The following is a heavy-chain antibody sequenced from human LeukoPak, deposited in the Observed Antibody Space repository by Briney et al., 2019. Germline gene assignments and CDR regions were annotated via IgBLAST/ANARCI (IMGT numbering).Heavy chain of an antibody. D-gene: IGHD5-18*01. V-gene: IGHV3-21*01. CDR3: ARDKGVDTATFDY. J-gene: IGHJ4*02. CDR1: GFTFSSYS. CDR2: ISSSSSYI. Sequence: GGSLRLSGAASGFTFSSYSMNWVRQAPGKGLEWVSSISSSSSYIYYADSVKGRFTISRDNAKNSLYLQMNSLRAEDTAVFYCARDKGVDTATFDYWGQGTLVTVSS.